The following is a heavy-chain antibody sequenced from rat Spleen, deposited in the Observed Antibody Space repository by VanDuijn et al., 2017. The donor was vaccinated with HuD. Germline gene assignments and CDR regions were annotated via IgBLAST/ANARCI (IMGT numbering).Heavy chain of an antibody. V-gene: IGHV5-29*01. CDR2: ISYDGSST. J-gene: IGHJ2*01. Sequence: EVQLVESGGGLVQPGRSLKLSCVASGFTFSKYGMAWVRQAPTKGLEWVATISYDGSSTFHRDSVKGRFTISRDNAKSTLYLQMNSLRSEDTAAYYCARTTYDYFDYWGQGVMVTVSS. CDR1: GFTFSKYG. CDR3: ARTTYDYFDY. D-gene: IGHD2-1*01.